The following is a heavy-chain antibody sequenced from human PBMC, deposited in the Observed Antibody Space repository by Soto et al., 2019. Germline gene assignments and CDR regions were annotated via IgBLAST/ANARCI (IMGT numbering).Heavy chain of an antibody. CDR2: ISSNGGST. J-gene: IGHJ4*02. CDR1: GFTFNNYA. D-gene: IGHD5-12*01. V-gene: IGHV3-64*01. CDR3: ARGGVSTTYYFDY. Sequence: GGSLRLSCAASGFTFNNYAMHWVRQTPGKGLEYVSAISSNGGSTYYANSVKGRFTISRENSKSTLYLQMGSLRAEDMAVYYCARGGVSTTYYFDYWGQGTLVTVSS.